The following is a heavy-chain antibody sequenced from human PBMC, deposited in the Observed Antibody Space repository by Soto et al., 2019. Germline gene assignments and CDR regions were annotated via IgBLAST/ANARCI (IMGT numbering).Heavy chain of an antibody. J-gene: IGHJ6*02. CDR2: IIPIFGTA. CDR1: GGTFSSYA. V-gene: IGHV1-69*01. CDR3: ARDRGSSSWYYYYGMDV. Sequence: QVQLVQSGAEVKKPGSSVKVSCKASGGTFSSYAISWVRQAPGQGLEWMGGIIPIFGTANYAQKFQGRVTITADESTSTAYMELSSLRSEDTAVYYWARDRGSSSWYYYYGMDVWGQGTTVTVSS. D-gene: IGHD6-6*01.